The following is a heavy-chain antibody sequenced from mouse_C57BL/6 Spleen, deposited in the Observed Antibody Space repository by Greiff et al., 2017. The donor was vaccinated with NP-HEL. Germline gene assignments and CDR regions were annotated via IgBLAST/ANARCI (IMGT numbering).Heavy chain of an antibody. D-gene: IGHD4-1*01. CDR2: IDPEDGEN. V-gene: IGHV14-2*01. J-gene: IGHJ2*01. Sequence: VQLQQSGAELVKPGASVKLSCTASGFNIKDYYMHWVKQRTEQGLEWIGRIDPEDGENKYAPKFQGKATITADTSANTAYLQLSSRTSEDTAVYYCSRSLGRGGYFDYWGQGTTLTVSS. CDR3: SRSLGRGGYFDY. CDR1: GFNIKDYY.